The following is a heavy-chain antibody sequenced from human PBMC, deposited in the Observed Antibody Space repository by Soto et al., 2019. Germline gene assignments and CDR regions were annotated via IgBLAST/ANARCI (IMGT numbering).Heavy chain of an antibody. J-gene: IGHJ3*02. CDR1: GYSFPTYW. D-gene: IGHD3-22*01. V-gene: IGHV5-51*01. CDR2: INCGDSNT. CDR3: ARLPYYYDSTGFYYVAAFDI. Sequence: PGESLKISCQGSGYSFPTYWIGRVRRQMPGKGLEWMGSINCGDSNTRYSPSFQGQVTISADKSINTAYLQWSSLKASDTAMYYCARLPYYYDSTGFYYVAAFDIWGQGTMVTVSS.